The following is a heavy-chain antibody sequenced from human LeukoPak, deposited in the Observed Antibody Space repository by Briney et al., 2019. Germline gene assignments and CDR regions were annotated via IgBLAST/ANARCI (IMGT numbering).Heavy chain of an antibody. D-gene: IGHD3-22*01. CDR2: ISYDGSNK. V-gene: IGHV3-30-3*01. CDR3: ARDSQTYYYDSSGYYPPLLGY. CDR1: GFTFSSYA. Sequence: PGGSLRLSCAASGFTFSSYAMHWVRQAPGKGLEWVAVISYDGSNKYYADSVKGRFTISRDNSKNTLYLQMNSLRAEDTAVYYCARDSQTYYYDSSGYYPPLLGYWGQGTLVTVSS. J-gene: IGHJ4*02.